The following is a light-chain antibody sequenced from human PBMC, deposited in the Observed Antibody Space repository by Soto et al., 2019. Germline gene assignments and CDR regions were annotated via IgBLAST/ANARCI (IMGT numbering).Light chain of an antibody. CDR1: QSVSSN. V-gene: IGKV3-15*01. Sequence: EIVMTQSPATLSVSPGERATLSCRASQSVSSNLAWYQQKPGQAPRLLIYGASTRATGIPARFSGSGSGTEFGLTISSLQSEDVAVYYCQQYNNWPPWTFGQGTKVEIK. CDR3: QQYNNWPPWT. J-gene: IGKJ1*01. CDR2: GAS.